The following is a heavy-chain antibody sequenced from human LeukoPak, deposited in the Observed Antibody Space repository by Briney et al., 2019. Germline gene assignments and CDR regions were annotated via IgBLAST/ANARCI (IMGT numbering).Heavy chain of an antibody. V-gene: IGHV4-31*03. CDR3: ARVDYDILTGYYWIDY. D-gene: IGHD3-9*01. Sequence: SQTLSLTCTVSGGSISRGGYYWSWIRQHPGKGLEWIGYIYYSGSTYYNPSLKSRVTISVDTSKNQFSLKLSSVTAADTSVYYCARVDYDILTGYYWIDYWGQGTLFTVSS. CDR2: IYYSGST. J-gene: IGHJ4*02. CDR1: GGSISRGGYY.